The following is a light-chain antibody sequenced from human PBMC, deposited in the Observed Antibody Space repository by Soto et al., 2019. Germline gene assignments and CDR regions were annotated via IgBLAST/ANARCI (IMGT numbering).Light chain of an antibody. V-gene: IGLV2-14*01. J-gene: IGLJ1*01. CDR1: SSDVGAYNY. Sequence: QSALTQPASVSGSPGQSITISCTGTSSDVGAYNYVSWYQQHPGKAPKLMIYEVSNRPSGVSNRFSCSKSGNTASLTISGLQAEDEADYYCSSYTSSSTLVFGTGTKGTVL. CDR2: EVS. CDR3: SSYTSSSTLV.